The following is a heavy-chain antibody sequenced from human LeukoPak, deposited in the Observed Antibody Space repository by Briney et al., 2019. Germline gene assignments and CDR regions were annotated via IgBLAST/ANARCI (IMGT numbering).Heavy chain of an antibody. J-gene: IGHJ4*02. Sequence: ASVKVSCKASGYTFTGYYMHWVRQAPGQGREWMGWINPNSGGTNYAQKFQGRVTMTRDTSISTAYMELSRLRSDDTAVYYCAXXXXGSYSHFDYWGQGTLVTVSS. CDR2: INPNSGGT. D-gene: IGHD1-26*01. CDR1: GYTFTGYY. CDR3: AXXXXGSYSHFDY. V-gene: IGHV1-2*02.